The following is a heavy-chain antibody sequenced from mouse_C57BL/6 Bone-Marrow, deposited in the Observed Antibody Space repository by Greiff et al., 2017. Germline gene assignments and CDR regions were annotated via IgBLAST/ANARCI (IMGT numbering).Heavy chain of an antibody. CDR2: IDPSDSYT. J-gene: IGHJ4*01. CDR3: ARNDYSKGDYAMDY. V-gene: IGHV1-69*01. CDR1: GYTFTSYW. Sequence: QVQLQQPGAELVMPGASVKLSCKASGYTFTSYWMHWVKQRPGQGLEWIGEIDPSDSYTNYNQKFKGKSTLTVDKSSSTAYMQLSSLTSEDSAVYYCARNDYSKGDYAMDYWGQGTSVTVSS. D-gene: IGHD2-5*01.